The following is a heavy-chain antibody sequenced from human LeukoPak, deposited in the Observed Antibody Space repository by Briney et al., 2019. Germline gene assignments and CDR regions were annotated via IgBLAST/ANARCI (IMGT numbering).Heavy chain of an antibody. CDR1: GDSLSNYG. Sequence: ASVKVSCKASGDSLSNYGFAWVRRAPGQGLEWRGWISADSGDRYYAQNFQHRVTMTTDTSTTTGYMELRSLRSDDTAVYYCASGSYLWGGMDVWGQGTTVTDSS. J-gene: IGHJ6*02. CDR3: ASGSYLWGGMDV. D-gene: IGHD1-26*01. V-gene: IGHV1-18*01. CDR2: ISADSGDR.